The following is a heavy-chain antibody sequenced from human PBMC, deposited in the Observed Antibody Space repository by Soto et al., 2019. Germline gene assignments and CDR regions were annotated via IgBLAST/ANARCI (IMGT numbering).Heavy chain of an antibody. CDR3: ARDYYYDNSGNPGAYYYGMDV. V-gene: IGHV4-59*01. CDR2: IYYSGST. D-gene: IGHD3-22*01. Sequence: SETLSLTCTVSGGSISSYHWSWIRQPPVNGLEWIGYIYYSGSTKYNPSLKSRVTMSVDKSKNQFSLRLESVTAADTAVYWCARDYYYDNSGNPGAYYYGMDVWGQGTTVTVS. CDR1: GGSISSYH. J-gene: IGHJ6*02.